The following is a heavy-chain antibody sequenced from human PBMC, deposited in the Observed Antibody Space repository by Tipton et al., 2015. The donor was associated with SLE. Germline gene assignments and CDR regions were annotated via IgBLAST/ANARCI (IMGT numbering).Heavy chain of an antibody. J-gene: IGHJ3*02. Sequence: TLSLTCTVSGASMSGYYWTWIRQPAGKGLEWIGNIYNSGTSHYSPYQRGRVTISLDSSKNQFSLRLSSVTAADTAVYFCARALWVDKDIAFEPPAIRLRAFDIWGQGTKVTVSS. D-gene: IGHD2-2*02. CDR3: ARALWVDKDIAFEPPAIRLRAFDI. CDR1: GASMSGYY. V-gene: IGHV4-4*09. CDR2: IYNSGTS.